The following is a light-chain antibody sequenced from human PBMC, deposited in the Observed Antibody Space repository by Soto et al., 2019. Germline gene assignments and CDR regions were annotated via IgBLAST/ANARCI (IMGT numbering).Light chain of an antibody. V-gene: IGKV3-20*01. CDR1: QSVSSSY. Sequence: EIVLTQSPGTLSLSPGERATLSCRASQSVSSSYLAWYQQKPGQAPRLLIYGASSRATGIPDRFSGSGSGTDFTFTISRLEPEDLAVYYGQQYGSSLSLTCGGGTKVEIK. CDR2: GAS. CDR3: QQYGSSLSLT. J-gene: IGKJ4*02.